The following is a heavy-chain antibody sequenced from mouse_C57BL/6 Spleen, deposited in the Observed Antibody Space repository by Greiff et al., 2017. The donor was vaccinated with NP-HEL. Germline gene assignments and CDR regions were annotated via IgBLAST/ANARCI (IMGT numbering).Heavy chain of an antibody. CDR1: GFNIKNTY. CDR2: IAPANGKT. V-gene: IGHV14-3*01. J-gene: IGHJ2*01. Sequence: DVKLVESVAELVRPGASVKLSCTASGFNIKNTYMHWVKQRPEQGLEWIGRIAPANGKTKYAPKFQGKATITADTSSNTAYLQLSSLTAEDTAIYYCAGYDYEGFDYWGQGTTLTVSS. D-gene: IGHD2-4*01. CDR3: AGYDYEGFDY.